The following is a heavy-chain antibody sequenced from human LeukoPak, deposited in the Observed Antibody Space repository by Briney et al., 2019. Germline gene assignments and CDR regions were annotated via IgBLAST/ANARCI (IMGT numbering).Heavy chain of an antibody. Sequence: ASVKVSCKASGYTFTGYYMHWVRQASGQGLEWMGWINPNSGGTNYAQKFQGRVTMTRDTSISTAYMELSRLRSDDTAVYYCARLPYNSAEYFQHWGQGTLVTVSS. CDR1: GYTFTGYY. D-gene: IGHD1-14*01. J-gene: IGHJ1*01. CDR3: ARLPYNSAEYFQH. CDR2: INPNSGGT. V-gene: IGHV1-2*02.